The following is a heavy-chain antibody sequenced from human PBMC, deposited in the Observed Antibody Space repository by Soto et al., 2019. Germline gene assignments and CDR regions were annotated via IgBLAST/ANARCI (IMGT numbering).Heavy chain of an antibody. CDR1: GFTFSSYG. J-gene: IGHJ4*02. Sequence: GGSLRLSCAASGFTFSSYGMHWVRQAPGKGLEWVAVISYDGSNKYYADSVKGRFTISRDNSKNTLYLQMNSLRAEDTAVYYCAKGGRETSGYQGYWGQGTLVTVSS. CDR3: AKGGRETSGYQGY. V-gene: IGHV3-30*18. D-gene: IGHD5-12*01. CDR2: ISYDGSNK.